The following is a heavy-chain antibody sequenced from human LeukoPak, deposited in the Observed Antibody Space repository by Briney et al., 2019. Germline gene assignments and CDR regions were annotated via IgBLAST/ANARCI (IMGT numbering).Heavy chain of an antibody. Sequence: GASVKVSCKASGYTFTGYYMHWVRQAPGQGLEWMGRINPNSGGTNYAQKFQGRVTITADESTSTAYMELSSLRSEDTAVYYCASFSSGWYFTYYYGMDVWGQGTTVTVSS. CDR1: GYTFTGYY. V-gene: IGHV1-2*06. CDR3: ASFSSGWYFTYYYGMDV. D-gene: IGHD6-19*01. J-gene: IGHJ6*02. CDR2: INPNSGGT.